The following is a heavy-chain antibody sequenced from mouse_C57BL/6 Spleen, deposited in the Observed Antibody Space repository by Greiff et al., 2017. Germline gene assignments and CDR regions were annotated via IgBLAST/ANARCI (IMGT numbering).Heavy chain of an antibody. V-gene: IGHV1-9*01. Sequence: VQLQQSGAELMKPGASVKLSCKASGYTFTDYYIEWVKQRPGQGLEWIGEIIPGSGSTNYNEKFKGKATFTADTSSNTAYMQLSSLTTEDSAMYYCARWDYDALDYWGQGTSVTVSS. J-gene: IGHJ4*01. CDR1: GYTFTDYY. CDR2: IIPGSGST. CDR3: ARWDYDALDY.